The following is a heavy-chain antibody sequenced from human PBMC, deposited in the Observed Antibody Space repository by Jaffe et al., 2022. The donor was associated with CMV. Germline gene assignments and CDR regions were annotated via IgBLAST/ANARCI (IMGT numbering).Heavy chain of an antibody. D-gene: IGHD1-26*01. CDR3: ASEVGADVFDY. Sequence: QVQLVESGGGVVQPGRSLRLSCAASGFTFSSYGMHWVRQAPGKGLEWVAVIWYDGSNKYYADSVKGRFTISRDNSKNTLYLQMNSLRAEDTAVYYCASEVGADVFDYWGQGTLVTVSS. CDR1: GFTFSSYG. V-gene: IGHV3-33*01. CDR2: IWYDGSNK. J-gene: IGHJ4*02.